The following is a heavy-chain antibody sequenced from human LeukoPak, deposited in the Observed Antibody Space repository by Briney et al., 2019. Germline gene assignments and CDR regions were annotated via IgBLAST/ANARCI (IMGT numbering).Heavy chain of an antibody. Sequence: SETLSLTCTVSGGSISSYYWSWIRQPAGKGLEWIRRIHTSGSTNYSPSLKSRVTMSVDTSKNQFSLKLSSVTAADTAVYYCARDRYYYDSSARYFDYWGQGTLVTVSS. CDR3: ARDRYYYDSSARYFDY. V-gene: IGHV4-4*07. J-gene: IGHJ4*02. CDR1: GGSISSYY. CDR2: IHTSGST. D-gene: IGHD3-22*01.